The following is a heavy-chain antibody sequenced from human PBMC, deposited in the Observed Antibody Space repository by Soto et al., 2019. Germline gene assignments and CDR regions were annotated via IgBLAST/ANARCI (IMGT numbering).Heavy chain of an antibody. J-gene: IGHJ4*02. V-gene: IGHV3-23*01. D-gene: IGHD1-26*01. Sequence: LRLSCAASVFTFSSYAMSWVRQAPGKGLEWVSAISGSGGSTYYADSVKGRFTISRDNSKNTLYLQMNSLRAEDTAVYYCAKDYSGSSSYFDYWGQGPLVTVSS. CDR2: ISGSGGST. CDR3: AKDYSGSSSYFDY. CDR1: VFTFSSYA.